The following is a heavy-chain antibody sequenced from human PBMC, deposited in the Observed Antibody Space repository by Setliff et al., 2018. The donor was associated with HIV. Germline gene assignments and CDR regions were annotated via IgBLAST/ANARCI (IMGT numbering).Heavy chain of an antibody. Sequence: GAAVKVSCKASGYRFTSYAMNWVRQAPGQGLEWMGWINTHTGNPTYAQGFTGRFVFSLDTSVSTAYLQISSLKAEDTAVYYCARGELDLDYWGQGTLVTVSS. CDR1: GYRFTSYA. CDR3: ARGELDLDY. V-gene: IGHV7-4-1*02. CDR2: INTHTGNP. D-gene: IGHD1-1*01. J-gene: IGHJ4*02.